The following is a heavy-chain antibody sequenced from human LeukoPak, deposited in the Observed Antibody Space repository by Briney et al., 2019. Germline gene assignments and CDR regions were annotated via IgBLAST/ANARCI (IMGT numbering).Heavy chain of an antibody. D-gene: IGHD4-17*01. CDR3: AKDRYDYGDYLSWYFDF. Sequence: GGSLRLSCAASGFTFSSYAMSWVRQAPGKGLEWVSAISGSGGSTYYADSVKGRFTISRDNSKNTLYLQMNSLRAEDTAVYYCAKDRYDYGDYLSWYFDFWGRGTLVTVSS. CDR2: ISGSGGST. V-gene: IGHV3-23*01. CDR1: GFTFSSYA. J-gene: IGHJ2*01.